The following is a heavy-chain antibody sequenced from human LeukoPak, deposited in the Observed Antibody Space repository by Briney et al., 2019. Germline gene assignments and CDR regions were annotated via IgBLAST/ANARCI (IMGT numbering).Heavy chain of an antibody. CDR1: GFTFSSYG. Sequence: GGSLRLSCAASGFTFSSYGMHWVRQAPGKGLEWVAVIWYDGSNKYYADSVKVRFTISRDNSKNTLYLQMNSLRAEDTAVYYCARDRWDIVVVPAASYYYYYMDVWGKGTTVTVSS. CDR2: IWYDGSNK. V-gene: IGHV3-33*01. CDR3: ARDRWDIVVVPAASYYYYYMDV. D-gene: IGHD2-2*01. J-gene: IGHJ6*03.